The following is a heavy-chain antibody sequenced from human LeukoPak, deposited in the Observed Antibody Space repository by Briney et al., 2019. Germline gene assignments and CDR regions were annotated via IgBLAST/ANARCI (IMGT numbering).Heavy chain of an antibody. CDR1: GFTFSSYS. CDR2: ISGSSNYI. CDR3: AKDLGHLHYDYGDYGNYFDY. J-gene: IGHJ4*02. V-gene: IGHV3-21*04. D-gene: IGHD4-17*01. Sequence: PGGSLRLSCAASGFTFSSYSMNWVRQAPGKGLEWVSSISGSSNYIYYADSVKGRFTISRDNAKNSVYLQMNSLRAEDTAVYYCAKDLGHLHYDYGDYGNYFDYWGQGTLVTVSS.